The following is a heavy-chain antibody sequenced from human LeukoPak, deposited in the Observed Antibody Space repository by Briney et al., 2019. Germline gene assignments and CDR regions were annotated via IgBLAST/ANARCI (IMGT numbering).Heavy chain of an antibody. D-gene: IGHD6-19*01. CDR1: GGSFSGYY. V-gene: IGHV4-34*01. CDR3: ASRRIAVAGSLRY. CDR2: INHSGST. Sequence: SETLSLTCAVYGGSFSGYYWSWIRQPPGKGLEWIGEINHSGSTNYNPSLKSRVTISVDTSKNQFSLKLSSVTAADTAVYYCASRRIAVAGSLRYWGQGTLVIVSS. J-gene: IGHJ4*02.